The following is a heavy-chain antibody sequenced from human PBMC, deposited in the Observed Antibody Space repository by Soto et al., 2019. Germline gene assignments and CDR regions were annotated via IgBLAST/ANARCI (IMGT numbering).Heavy chain of an antibody. CDR3: AKRGIEVAGKYRWFDP. V-gene: IGHV3-23*01. D-gene: IGHD6-19*01. CDR2: ISASGGTT. CDR1: GFTFNYYA. J-gene: IGHJ5*02. Sequence: EVQLLESGGGLVQPGGSLSLSCAASGFTFNYYAMSWVRQAPGKGLEWVSTISASGGTTYYADSVKGRFTISRDNSKNTQYLQMNSLRAEDTAVYYCAKRGIEVAGKYRWFDPWGQGTLVTVSS.